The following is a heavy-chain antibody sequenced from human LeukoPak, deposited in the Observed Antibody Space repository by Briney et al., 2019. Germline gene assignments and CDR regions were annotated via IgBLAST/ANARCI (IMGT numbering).Heavy chain of an antibody. D-gene: IGHD5-18*01. J-gene: IGHJ4*02. CDR3: ARDPGGYSYGYFDY. Sequence: PGGSLRLSCAASGFTFSSYATHWVRQAPGKGLEWVAVISYDGSNKYYADSVKGRFTISRDNSKNTLYLQMNSLRAEDTAVYYCARDPGGYSYGYFDYWGQGTLVTVSS. CDR1: GFTFSSYA. V-gene: IGHV3-30*04. CDR2: ISYDGSNK.